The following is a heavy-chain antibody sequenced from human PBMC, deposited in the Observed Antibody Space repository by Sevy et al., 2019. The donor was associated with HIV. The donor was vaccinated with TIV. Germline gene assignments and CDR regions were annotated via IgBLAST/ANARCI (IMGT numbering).Heavy chain of an antibody. CDR2: ISYDGSNK. D-gene: IGHD3-22*01. V-gene: IGHV3-30*04. Sequence: GGSLRLSCAASGFTFSSYAMHWVRQAPGKGLEWVAVISYDGSNKYYADSVKGRFTISRDNSKNTLYLQMNSLRAEDTAVYYCATYSDYYDSSGFFDYWGQGTLVTVSS. CDR3: ATYSDYYDSSGFFDY. J-gene: IGHJ4*02. CDR1: GFTFSSYA.